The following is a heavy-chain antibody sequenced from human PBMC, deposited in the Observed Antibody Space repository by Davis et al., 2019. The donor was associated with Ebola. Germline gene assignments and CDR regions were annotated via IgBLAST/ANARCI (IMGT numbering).Heavy chain of an antibody. D-gene: IGHD6-13*01. CDR1: GFTFSSYA. V-gene: IGHV3-30*04. CDR2: ISYDGNDK. CDR3: ARNLAAAGLYFDC. J-gene: IGHJ4*02. Sequence: PGGSLRLSCAASGFTFSSYAMHWVRQAPGKGLEWVALISYDGNDKYYADSVKGRFTISRDNSKNTLYLQMNSLRAEDSAVYYCARNLAAAGLYFDCWGQGSLVTVSS.